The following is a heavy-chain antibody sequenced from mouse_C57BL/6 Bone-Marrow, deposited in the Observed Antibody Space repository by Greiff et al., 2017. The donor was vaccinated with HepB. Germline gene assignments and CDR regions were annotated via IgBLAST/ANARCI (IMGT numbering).Heavy chain of an antibody. CDR1: GYTFTSYW. Sequence: QVQLKQPGAELVMPGASVKLSCKASGYTFTSYWMHWVKQRPGQGLEWIGEIDPSDSYTNYNQKFKGKSTLTVDKSSSTAYMQLSSLTSEDSAVYYCAREDPPRYYYGSSPWYFDVWGTGTTVTVSS. V-gene: IGHV1-69*01. CDR3: AREDPPRYYYGSSPWYFDV. J-gene: IGHJ1*03. CDR2: IDPSDSYT. D-gene: IGHD1-1*01.